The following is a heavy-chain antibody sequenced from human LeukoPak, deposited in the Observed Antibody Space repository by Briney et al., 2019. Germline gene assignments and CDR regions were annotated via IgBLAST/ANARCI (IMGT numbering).Heavy chain of an antibody. V-gene: IGHV5-51*01. Sequence: GESLKISCKGSGYSFTSYWIGWVRQMPGKGLEWMGIIYPGDSDTIYSPSFQGQVTISADKSLSTAYLQWSSLKASDTAMYYCARHGRYCSGGSCYGYYYYYGMDVWGQGTTVTVSS. J-gene: IGHJ6*02. CDR1: GYSFTSYW. D-gene: IGHD2-15*01. CDR2: IYPGDSDT. CDR3: ARHGRYCSGGSCYGYYYYYGMDV.